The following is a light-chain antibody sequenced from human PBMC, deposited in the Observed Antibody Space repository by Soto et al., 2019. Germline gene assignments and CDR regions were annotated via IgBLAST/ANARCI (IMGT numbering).Light chain of an antibody. J-gene: IGLJ1*01. CDR3: SSYTSSSTLLYV. V-gene: IGLV2-14*01. Sequence: QSVLTQPASVSGSPGQSITISCTGTSSYVGGYNYVSWYQQHPGKAPKLMIYDVSNRPSGVSNRFSGSKSGNTASLTISGLQAEDEAHYYCSSYTSSSTLLYVFGTGTKLTVL. CDR1: SSYVGGYNY. CDR2: DVS.